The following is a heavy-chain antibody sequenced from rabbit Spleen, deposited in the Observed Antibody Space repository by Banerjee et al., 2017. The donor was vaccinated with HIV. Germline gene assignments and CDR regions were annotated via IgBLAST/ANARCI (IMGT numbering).Heavy chain of an antibody. D-gene: IGHD6-1*01. CDR2: IVAGSGGVT. J-gene: IGHJ4*01. CDR3: ARSDDGYVNDGGAYCNL. CDR1: GFSFSGGYY. V-gene: IGHV1S45*01. Sequence: QEQLVESGGGLVQPEGSLTLTCTASGFSFSGGYYLCWVRQAPGKGLEWIACIVAGSGGVTGYANWAKGRFTISKTSSTTVTLQMTSLTAADTATYFCARSDDGYVNDGGAYCNLWGQGTLVTVS.